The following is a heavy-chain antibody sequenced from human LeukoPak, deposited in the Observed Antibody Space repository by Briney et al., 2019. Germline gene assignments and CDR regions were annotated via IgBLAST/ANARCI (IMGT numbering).Heavy chain of an antibody. CDR2: INSDGSST. V-gene: IGHV3-74*01. D-gene: IGHD3/OR15-3a*01. Sequence: GGSLRLSCGASEFTVTNYWMHWVRQAPGKGLVWVSRINSDGSSTNYADSVKGRFTISRDYAKNTLYLQMNSLRDEDTAVYYCARDLGGPIFGLDLDVWGLGTTVTVSS. CDR3: ARDLGGPIFGLDLDV. CDR1: EFTVTNYW. J-gene: IGHJ6*02.